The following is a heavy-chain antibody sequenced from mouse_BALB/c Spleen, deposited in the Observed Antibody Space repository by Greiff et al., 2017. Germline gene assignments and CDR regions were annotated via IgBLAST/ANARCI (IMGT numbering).Heavy chain of an antibody. V-gene: IGHV5-12-2*01. Sequence: DVKLVESGGGLVQPGGSLKLSCAASGFTFSSYTMSWVRQTPEKRLEWVAYISNGGGSTYYPDTVKGRFTISRDNAKNTLYLQMSSLKSEDTAMYYCARPDSSGSWFAYWGQGTLVTVSA. J-gene: IGHJ3*01. CDR2: ISNGGGST. CDR1: GFTFSSYT. D-gene: IGHD3-2*01. CDR3: ARPDSSGSWFAY.